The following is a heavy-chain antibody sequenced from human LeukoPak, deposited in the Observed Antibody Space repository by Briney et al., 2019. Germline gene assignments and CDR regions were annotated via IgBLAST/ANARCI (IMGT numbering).Heavy chain of an antibody. CDR1: GYTFTSYA. V-gene: IGHV1-3*01. J-gene: IGHJ1*01. Sequence: ASVKVSCKASGYTFTSYAMHWVRQAPGQRLEWRGWINAGNGNTKYSQKFQGRVTITRDTSASTAYMELSSLRSEDTAVYYCAIVVAAAYHQYFQHWGQGALVTVSS. D-gene: IGHD2-15*01. CDR2: INAGNGNT. CDR3: AIVVAAAYHQYFQH.